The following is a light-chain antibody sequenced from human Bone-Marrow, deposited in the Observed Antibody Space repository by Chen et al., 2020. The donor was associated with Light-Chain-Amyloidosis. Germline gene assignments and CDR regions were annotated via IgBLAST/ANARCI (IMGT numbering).Light chain of an antibody. CDR3: QQIYTSPYT. Sequence: DIQMTQSPSSLSAFVGDRVTITCRPSQFISSYLSWYQQRPGKAPKLLIFGASSLPSGVPSRFSGSGSGTDFTLTISSLEPEDFASYYCQQIYTSPYTLGGGTKVEI. CDR2: GAS. CDR1: QFISSY. V-gene: IGKV1-39*01. J-gene: IGKJ4*01.